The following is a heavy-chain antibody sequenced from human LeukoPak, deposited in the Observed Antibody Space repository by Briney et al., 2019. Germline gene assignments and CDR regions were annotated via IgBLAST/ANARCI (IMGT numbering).Heavy chain of an antibody. Sequence: ASVKVSCKASGGTFSSYAISWVRQAPGQGLEWMGRIIPIFGTANYAQKFQGRVTITTDESTSTANMELSSLRSEDTAVYYCARVEFAGARKYYFDYWGQGTLVTVSS. CDR2: IIPIFGTA. V-gene: IGHV1-69*05. J-gene: IGHJ4*02. CDR3: ARVEFAGARKYYFDY. CDR1: GGTFSSYA. D-gene: IGHD3-16*01.